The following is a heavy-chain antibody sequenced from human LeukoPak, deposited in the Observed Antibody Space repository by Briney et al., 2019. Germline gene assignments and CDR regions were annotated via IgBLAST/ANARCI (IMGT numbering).Heavy chain of an antibody. CDR1: GFTVSSNY. CDR2: IYSGGST. J-gene: IGHJ4*02. D-gene: IGHD3-10*01. CDR3: ARESELLFDY. V-gene: IGHV3-53*04. Sequence: PGGSLRLSCAASGFTVSSNYMSWVRQAPGKGLEWASVIYSGGSTYYADSVKGRFTISRHNSKNTLYLQMNSLRAEDTAVYYCARESELLFDYWGQGTLVTVSS.